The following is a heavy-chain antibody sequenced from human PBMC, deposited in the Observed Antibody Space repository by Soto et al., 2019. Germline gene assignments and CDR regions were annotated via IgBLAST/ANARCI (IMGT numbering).Heavy chain of an antibody. V-gene: IGHV3-23*01. CDR3: AKDCTNGVCFDY. CDR1: GFTFSSYA. Sequence: GGSLRLSCAVSGFTFSSYAMTWVRQAPGKGLEWVSAISGSGSSTYYADSVKGRFTISRDNSKSTLSLQMNSLRAEDTAVYYCAKDCTNGVCFDYWGLGTLVTVSS. D-gene: IGHD2-8*01. CDR2: ISGSGSST. J-gene: IGHJ4*02.